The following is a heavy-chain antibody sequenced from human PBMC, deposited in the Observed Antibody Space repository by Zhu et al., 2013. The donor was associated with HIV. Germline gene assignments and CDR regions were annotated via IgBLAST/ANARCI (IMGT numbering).Heavy chain of an antibody. Sequence: QVQLVQPAAEVKKPGASVKVSCEASGYTFTDYDVNWVRQAPGQGLEWMGWMNPNTGDTGYAPSFRGRVIMTTNISITTAYMEMGGLTSDDTAVYYCASGAPAGYNYGYFWTWGQGCLVTVSS. V-gene: IGHV1-8*02. CDR2: MNPNTGDT. CDR1: GYTFTDYD. J-gene: IGHJ5*02. CDR3: ASGAPAGYNYGYFWT. D-gene: IGHD3-3*01.